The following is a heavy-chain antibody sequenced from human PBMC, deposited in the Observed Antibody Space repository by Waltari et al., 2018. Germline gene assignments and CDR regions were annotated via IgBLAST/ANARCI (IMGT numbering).Heavy chain of an antibody. CDR3: APPRQWTFDS. J-gene: IGHJ4*02. CDR1: GFSFSEFV. Sequence: VYLVESGGGLAQPGGSLRLSGAASGFSFSEFVMNWVRQAPGKGLELVAVIWHDGTNKYYADSVKGRFTVSRDNSKNTMYLQMNSLRVEDTAVYYCAPPRQWTFDSWGQGALVTVSS. CDR2: IWHDGTNK. V-gene: IGHV3-33*01. D-gene: IGHD6-19*01.